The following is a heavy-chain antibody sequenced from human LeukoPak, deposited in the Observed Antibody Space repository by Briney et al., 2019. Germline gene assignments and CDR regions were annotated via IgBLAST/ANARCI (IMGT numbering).Heavy chain of an antibody. J-gene: IGHJ4*02. CDR2: IYYSGST. CDR3: ARVRDSAAAGTVDY. V-gene: IGHV4-30-4*01. D-gene: IGHD6-13*01. Sequence: SQTLSLTCTVSGGSISSGDYYWSWIRQPPGKGLEWIGYIYYSGSTYYNPSLKSRVTISVDTSKNQFSLKLNSVTAADTAVYYCARVRDSAAAGTVDYWGQGTLVTVSS. CDR1: GGSISSGDYY.